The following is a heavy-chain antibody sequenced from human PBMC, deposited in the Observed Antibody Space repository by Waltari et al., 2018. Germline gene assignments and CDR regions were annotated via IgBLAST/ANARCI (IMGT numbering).Heavy chain of an antibody. J-gene: IGHJ3*02. D-gene: IGHD6-13*01. CDR3: ARDPKYSSSWLDSTIGAFDI. CDR2: ISAYNGNT. CDR1: GYTFISYG. Sequence: QVQLVQSGAEVKKPGASVKVSCKASGYTFISYGISWVRQAPGQGLEWMGWISAYNGNTNYAQKLQGRVTMTTDTSTSTAYMELRSLRSDDTAVYYCARDPKYSSSWLDSTIGAFDIWGQGTMVTVSS. V-gene: IGHV1-18*01.